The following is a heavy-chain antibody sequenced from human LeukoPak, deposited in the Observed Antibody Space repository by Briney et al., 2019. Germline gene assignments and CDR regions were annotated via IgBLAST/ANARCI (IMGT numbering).Heavy chain of an antibody. D-gene: IGHD5-18*01. V-gene: IGHV4-4*07. CDR2: IYTSGST. Sequence: SETLSLTCTVSGGSISSYYWSWIRQPAGKGLEWIGRIYTSGSTNYNPSLKSRVTISVDKSKNQFSLKLSSVTAADTAVYYCARGIPLSRFDNWGQGTLVTVSS. J-gene: IGHJ4*02. CDR3: ARGIPLSRFDN. CDR1: GGSISSYY.